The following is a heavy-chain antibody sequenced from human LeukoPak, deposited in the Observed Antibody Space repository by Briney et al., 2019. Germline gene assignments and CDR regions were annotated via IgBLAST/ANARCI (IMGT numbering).Heavy chain of an antibody. J-gene: IGHJ3*02. CDR3: ARDPPREATIWAFDI. V-gene: IGHV1-18*03. D-gene: IGHD1-14*01. Sequence: GASVKVSCKASGYTFTSYGITWVRQAPGQGLEWMGWSSSYNGQTNYVKKFQGRVTMTADTSTSTAYMELRSLTSDDMAVYYCARDPPREATIWAFDIWGQGTIVTVSS. CDR2: SSSYNGQT. CDR1: GYTFTSYG.